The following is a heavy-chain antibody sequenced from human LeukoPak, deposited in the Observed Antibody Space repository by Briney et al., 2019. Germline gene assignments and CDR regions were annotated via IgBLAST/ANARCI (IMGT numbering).Heavy chain of an antibody. CDR3: ARDQRWFDY. J-gene: IGHJ4*02. CDR2: IKQDGGKK. Sequence: PGATLRLSCAASGFTFSNYWMMWVRQAPGKGLEWVANIKQDGGKKNYVDSVKGRFTISRDNAKNSVYLQMNSLRAEDTAVYYCARDQRWFDYWGQGTLVTVST. D-gene: IGHD2-15*01. V-gene: IGHV3-7*05. CDR1: GFTFSNYW.